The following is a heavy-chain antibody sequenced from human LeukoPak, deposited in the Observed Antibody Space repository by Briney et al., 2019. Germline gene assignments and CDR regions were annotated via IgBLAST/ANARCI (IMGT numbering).Heavy chain of an antibody. CDR1: GGSISNYY. D-gene: IGHD4-17*01. CDR3: AREDPQTTVPEGLDV. Sequence: SETLSLTCTVSGGSISNYYCSWLRQPPGKVLEWIGYIYFSGSTNINPSLKSRVTISVDMSKNQFSLKLSSVTAADTAVYYCAREDPQTTVPEGLDVWGQGTTVTVSS. V-gene: IGHV4-59*01. J-gene: IGHJ6*02. CDR2: IYFSGST.